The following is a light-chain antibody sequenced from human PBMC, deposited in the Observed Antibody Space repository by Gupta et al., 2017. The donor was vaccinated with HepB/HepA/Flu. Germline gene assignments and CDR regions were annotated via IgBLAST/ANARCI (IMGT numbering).Light chain of an antibody. CDR3: QAWDSSTVV. Sequence: SYELTQPPSVSVSPGQTASITCSGDKLGDKYACWYQQKPGQSPVLVIYQSSKRASVTPELFSGSTSGTTATLTIGGTEARDDDDYYCQAWDSSTVVFGGGTKLTVL. CDR1: KLGDKY. J-gene: IGLJ2*01. V-gene: IGLV3-1*01. CDR2: QSS.